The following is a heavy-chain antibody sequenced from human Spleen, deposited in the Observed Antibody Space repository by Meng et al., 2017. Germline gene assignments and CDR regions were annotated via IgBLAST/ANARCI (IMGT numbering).Heavy chain of an antibody. CDR1: GFTFSDYY. Sequence: GESLKISCAASGFTFSDYYMSWIRQAPGKGLEWVSYISSSGSTIYYADSVKGRFTISRDNAKNSLYLQMNSLRAEDTAVYYCASTGYSYGFTRGDYWGQGTLVTVSS. D-gene: IGHD5-18*01. CDR3: ASTGYSYGFTRGDY. CDR2: ISSSGSTI. V-gene: IGHV3-11*04. J-gene: IGHJ4*02.